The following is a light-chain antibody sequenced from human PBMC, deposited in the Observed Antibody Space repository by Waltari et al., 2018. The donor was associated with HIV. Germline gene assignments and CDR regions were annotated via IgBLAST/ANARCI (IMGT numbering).Light chain of an antibody. Sequence: QSVLTQPPSVSAAPGQRVTISCSGSSPNIGNNYVTWYQHPPGAAPKLLIYDNNNRPSGIPDRFSGSKSGTSATLVITGLQTGDEADYYCGTWDSSLSAVFGGGTKLTVL. CDR1: SPNIGNNY. CDR3: GTWDSSLSAV. CDR2: DNN. V-gene: IGLV1-51*01. J-gene: IGLJ3*02.